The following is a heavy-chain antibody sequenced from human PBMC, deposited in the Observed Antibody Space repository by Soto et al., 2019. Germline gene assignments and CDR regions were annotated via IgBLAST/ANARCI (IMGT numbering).Heavy chain of an antibody. D-gene: IGHD2-2*01. CDR3: ARKIVVVPAGSRGGAFDI. Sequence: QVQLQESGPGLVKPSQTLSLTCTVSGGSISSGGYYWSWIRQHPGKGLEWIGYIYYSGSTYYNPSLKSRVTISVGTSKNQFSLKLSSVAAADTAVYYCARKIVVVPAGSRGGAFDIWGQGTMVTVSS. J-gene: IGHJ3*02. V-gene: IGHV4-31*03. CDR1: GGSISSGGYY. CDR2: IYYSGST.